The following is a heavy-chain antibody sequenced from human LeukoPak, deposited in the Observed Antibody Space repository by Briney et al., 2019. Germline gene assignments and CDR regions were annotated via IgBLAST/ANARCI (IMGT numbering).Heavy chain of an antibody. Sequence: GGSLRLSCAASGFTFSSYGMHWVRQAPGKGLEWVAVISYDGSNKYYADPVKGRFTISRDNSKNTLYLQMNSLRAEDTAVYYCARDHYYGSGSYGDYWGQGTLVTVSS. CDR3: ARDHYYGSGSYGDY. CDR1: GFTFSSYG. D-gene: IGHD3-10*01. V-gene: IGHV3-30*03. J-gene: IGHJ4*02. CDR2: ISYDGSNK.